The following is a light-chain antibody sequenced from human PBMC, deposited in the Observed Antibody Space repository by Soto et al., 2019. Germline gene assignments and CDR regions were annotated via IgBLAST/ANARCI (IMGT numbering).Light chain of an antibody. Sequence: EIVLTQSPGTLSLSPGERATLSCRASQSLSGNYLAWYQQKPGQAPRLLIYGASSRATGIPDRFSDSGSGTDFTLTISRLEPEDFAVYYCQQYGRSPWTFGQGTKVEIK. CDR2: GAS. V-gene: IGKV3-20*01. J-gene: IGKJ1*01. CDR1: QSLSGNY. CDR3: QQYGRSPWT.